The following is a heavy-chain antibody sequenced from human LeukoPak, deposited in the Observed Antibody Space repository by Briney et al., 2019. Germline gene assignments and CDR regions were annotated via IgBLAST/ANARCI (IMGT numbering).Heavy chain of an antibody. CDR3: ARNRGYGYFDY. Sequence: GASVKVSCKASGGTFSSYAISWVRQAPGQGLEWMGWISAYNGNTNYAQKLQGRVTMTTDTSTSTAYMELRSLRSDDTAVYYCARNRGYGYFDYWGQGTLVTVSS. CDR1: GGTFSSYA. V-gene: IGHV1-18*01. J-gene: IGHJ4*02. CDR2: ISAYNGNT. D-gene: IGHD5-12*01.